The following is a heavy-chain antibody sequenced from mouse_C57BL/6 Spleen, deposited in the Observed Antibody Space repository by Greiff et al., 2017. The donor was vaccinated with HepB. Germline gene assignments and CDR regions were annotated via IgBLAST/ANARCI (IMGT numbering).Heavy chain of an antibody. Sequence: EVQLVESGPGLVKPSQSLSLTCSVTGYSITSGYYWNWIRQFPGNKLEWMGYINYDGSNNYNPYLKNRISVTRDTSKNQFFLKLNTVTTEDTATYYCARFYYGSSSGFAYWGQGTLVTVSA. V-gene: IGHV3-6*01. J-gene: IGHJ3*01. D-gene: IGHD1-1*01. CDR2: INYDGSN. CDR3: ARFYYGSSSGFAY. CDR1: GYSITSGYY.